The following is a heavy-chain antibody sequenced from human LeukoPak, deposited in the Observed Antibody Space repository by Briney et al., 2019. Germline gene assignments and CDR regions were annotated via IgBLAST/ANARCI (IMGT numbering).Heavy chain of an antibody. V-gene: IGHV3-9*03. CDR3: AKEGGSLVGAIDY. D-gene: IGHD1-26*01. CDR2: ISWNSGSI. J-gene: IGHJ4*02. CDR1: GFTFSNYA. Sequence: PGGSLRLSCAASGFTFSNYAMSWVRQAPGKGLEWVSGISWNSGSIGYADSVKGRFTISRDNAKNSLYLQMNSLRAEDMALYYCAKEGGSLVGAIDYWGQGTLVTVSS.